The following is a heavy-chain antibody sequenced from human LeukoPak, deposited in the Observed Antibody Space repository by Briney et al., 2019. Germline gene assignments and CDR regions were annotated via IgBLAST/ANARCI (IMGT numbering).Heavy chain of an antibody. Sequence: PSETLSLTCAVYGGSFSGYHWSWIRQPPGKGLEWIGEINHSGSTNYNPSLKSRVTISVDTSKNQFSLKLSSVTAADTAVYYCARGLEQRLYYFDYWGQGTLVTVSS. CDR3: ARGLEQRLYYFDY. J-gene: IGHJ4*02. CDR2: INHSGST. D-gene: IGHD1/OR15-1a*01. CDR1: GGSFSGYH. V-gene: IGHV4-34*01.